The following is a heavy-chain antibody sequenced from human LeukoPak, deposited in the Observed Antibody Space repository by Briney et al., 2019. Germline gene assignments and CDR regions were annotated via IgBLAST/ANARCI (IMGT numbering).Heavy chain of an antibody. J-gene: IGHJ6*02. CDR1: GDSFTSTDDF. D-gene: IGHD1-26*01. CDR2: INYSGKT. CDR3: ARSCYSSGSYGGLDV. Sequence: SETLSLTCTVSGDSFTSTDDFWGWIRQPPGKGLEWIGSINYSGKTYYNPSLKSRVIISVDTSKNQVSLRLSSVTDADTAVYYCARSCYSSGSYGGLDVWGQGTTVTVSS. V-gene: IGHV4-39*01.